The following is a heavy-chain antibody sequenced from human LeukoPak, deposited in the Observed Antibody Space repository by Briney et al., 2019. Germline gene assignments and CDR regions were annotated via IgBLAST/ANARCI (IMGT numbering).Heavy chain of an antibody. CDR2: ISDSGAST. J-gene: IGHJ4*02. CDR1: GFTFSSYW. D-gene: IGHD5-18*01. Sequence: GGSLRLSCAASGFTFSSYWMSWVRQAPGKGLEWVSPISDSGASTYYADSVKGRFTVSRDNSKNTLYLQMNSLRVEDSAVYYCAKGGRGYSYGSLDYWGQGTLVTVSP. V-gene: IGHV3-23*01. CDR3: AKGGRGYSYGSLDY.